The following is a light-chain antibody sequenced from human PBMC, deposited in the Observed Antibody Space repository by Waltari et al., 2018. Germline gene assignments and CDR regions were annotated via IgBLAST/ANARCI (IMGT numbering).Light chain of an antibody. CDR1: ALPNQN. CDR2: KDS. J-gene: IGLJ2*01. V-gene: IGLV3-25*03. Sequence: SSELTQPLSVSVSPGQTARITCPGDALPNQNASWYQKKPGQAPLLVIFKDSERPSLIPERFSGSSSGTVVALTISGVQAEDEADYFCQSADSTGTHRFFGGGTKLTVL. CDR3: QSADSTGTHRF.